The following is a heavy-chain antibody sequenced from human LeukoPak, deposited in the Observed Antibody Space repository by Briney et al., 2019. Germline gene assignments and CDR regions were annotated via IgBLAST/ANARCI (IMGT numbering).Heavy chain of an antibody. CDR2: ISSSSSYI. J-gene: IGHJ4*02. V-gene: IGHV3-21*01. Sequence: PGGSLRLSCAASGFTFSSYSMNWVRQAPGKGLEWVSSISSSSSYIYYADSVKGRFTISRDNAKNSLYLQMNSLRAEDTAVYYCARDPKRTAMDVDYWGQGTLVTVSS. D-gene: IGHD5-18*01. CDR3: ARDPKRTAMDVDY. CDR1: GFTFSSYS.